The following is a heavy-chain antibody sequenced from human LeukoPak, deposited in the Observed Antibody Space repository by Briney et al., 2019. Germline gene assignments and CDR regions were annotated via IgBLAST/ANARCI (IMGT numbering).Heavy chain of an antibody. J-gene: IGHJ4*02. CDR2: IYYSGST. V-gene: IGHV4-59*01. D-gene: IGHD2-2*01. CDR1: GGSISSYC. Sequence: SETLSLTCTVSGGSISSYCWSWIRQPPGKGLEWIGYIYYSGSTNYNPSLKSRVTISVDTSKNQFSLKLSSVTAADTAVYYCARGRTKKVVVPAAAVSRLASKNNYFDYWGQGTLVTVSS. CDR3: ARGRTKKVVVPAAAVSRLASKNNYFDY.